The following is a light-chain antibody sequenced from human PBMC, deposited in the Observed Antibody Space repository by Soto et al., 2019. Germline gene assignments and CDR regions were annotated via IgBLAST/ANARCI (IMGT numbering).Light chain of an antibody. Sequence: QSALTQPRSVSGSPGQSVTISCTGTSSDVGGYNYVSWHQQHPGKAPKLMIYDVTTRPSGVPDRFSGSKSGNTASLIISGLQAEDEADYYCCSYASSHSWVFGGGTKVTVL. V-gene: IGLV2-11*01. CDR3: CSYASSHSWV. J-gene: IGLJ3*02. CDR1: SSDVGGYNY. CDR2: DVT.